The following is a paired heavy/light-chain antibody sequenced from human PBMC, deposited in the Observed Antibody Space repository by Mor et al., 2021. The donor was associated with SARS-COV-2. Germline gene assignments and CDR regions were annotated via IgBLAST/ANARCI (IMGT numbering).Light chain of an antibody. CDR1: QTISSY. CDR2: KAS. CDR3: QQYDGYPLT. Sequence: DIQMTQSPSTLSASVGDRVTITCRASQTISSYLAWYQQKPGKAPKVLIYKASRLESGVPSRFSGSGFGTEFTLTISSLQPDDSATYYCQQYDGYPLTFGGGTKVEIK. V-gene: IGKV1-5*03. J-gene: IGKJ4*01.
Heavy chain of an antibody. CDR2: TRNKANGYST. J-gene: IGHJ5*02. V-gene: IGHV3-72*01. D-gene: IGHD2-15*01. CDR3: GTTSQADWEYSTVP. Sequence: EVQLVESGGDLVQPGGSLRLSCAASGFSLSDHYVDWVRQAPGEGLEWVGRTRNKANGYSTEYAASVRGRFTISRDESKNSMYLQMNSLRSEDTAVYYCGTTSQADWEYSTVPWGQGILVTVSS. CDR1: GFSLSDHY.